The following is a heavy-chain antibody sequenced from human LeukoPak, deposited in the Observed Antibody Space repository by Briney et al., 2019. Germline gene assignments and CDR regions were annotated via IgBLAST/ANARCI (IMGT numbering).Heavy chain of an antibody. CDR3: ARDPSSGPSDNWFDP. J-gene: IGHJ5*02. CDR2: INPSGGST. D-gene: IGHD6-19*01. Sequence: GASVKVSCKASGYTFTSYYMHWVRQAPGQGLEWMGIINPSGGSTSYAQKFQGRATMTRDTSTSTVYMELSSLRSEDTAVYYCARDPSSGPSDNWFDPWGQGTLVTVSS. CDR1: GYTFTSYY. V-gene: IGHV1-46*01.